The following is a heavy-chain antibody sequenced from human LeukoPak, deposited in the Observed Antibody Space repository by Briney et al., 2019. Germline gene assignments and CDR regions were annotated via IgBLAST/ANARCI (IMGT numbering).Heavy chain of an antibody. J-gene: IGHJ5*02. D-gene: IGHD3-3*01. CDR1: GFTFSSYA. CDR2: ISGSGGST. V-gene: IGHV3-23*01. Sequence: PGGSLRLSCAASGFTFSSYAMSWVRQAPGKGLEWVSAISGSGGSTYYADSVKGRFTISRDNSKNTLYLQMNSLRAEDTAVYYCAKVLSHYDFWSGYCSWGQGTLVTVSS. CDR3: AKVLSHYDFWSGYCS.